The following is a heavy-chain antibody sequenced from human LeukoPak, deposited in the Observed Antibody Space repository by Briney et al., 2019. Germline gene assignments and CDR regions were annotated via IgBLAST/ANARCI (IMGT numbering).Heavy chain of an antibody. V-gene: IGHV4-34*01. CDR2: INHSGST. D-gene: IGHD3-10*01. CDR3: AFGSGGPWGG. CDR1: GGSFSGYY. J-gene: IGHJ6*02. Sequence: SETLSLTCAVYGGSFSGYYWSWIRQPPGKGLEWIGEINHSGSTNYNPSLKSRVTISVDTSKNQSSLKLSSVTAADTAVYYFAFGSGGPWGGWGQGNKGTGSS.